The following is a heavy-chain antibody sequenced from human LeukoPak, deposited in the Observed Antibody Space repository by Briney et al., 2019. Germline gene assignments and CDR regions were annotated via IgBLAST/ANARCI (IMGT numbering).Heavy chain of an antibody. CDR1: GFTFSSYE. CDR3: AKTREYSSSSPPDY. V-gene: IGHV3-48*03. Sequence: GGSLRLSCAASGFTFSSYEMNWVRQAPGKGLEWVSYISSSGSTIYYADSVKGRFTISRDNAKNSLYLQMNSLRAEDTAVYYCAKTREYSSSSPPDYWGQGTLVTVSS. D-gene: IGHD6-6*01. J-gene: IGHJ4*02. CDR2: ISSSGSTI.